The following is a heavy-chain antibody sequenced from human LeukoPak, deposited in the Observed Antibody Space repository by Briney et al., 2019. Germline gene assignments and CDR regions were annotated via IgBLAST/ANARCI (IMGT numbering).Heavy chain of an antibody. Sequence: SETLSLTCTVSGGSISSHYWSWIRQPPGKGLGWIGYIYYSGSTNYNPSLKSRVTISVDTSKNQFSLKLSSVTAADTAVYYCARSGSERDYFDYWGQGTLVTVSS. CDR2: IYYSGST. CDR1: GGSISSHY. D-gene: IGHD1-26*01. CDR3: ARSGSERDYFDY. V-gene: IGHV4-59*11. J-gene: IGHJ4*02.